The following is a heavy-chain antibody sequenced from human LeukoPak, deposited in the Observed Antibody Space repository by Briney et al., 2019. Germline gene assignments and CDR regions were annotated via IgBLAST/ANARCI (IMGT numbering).Heavy chain of an antibody. Sequence: SVKVSCKSSGGTFSSYAISWVRQAPGQGLEWMGGIIPIFGTANYAQKIQGRVTITTDESTSTAYMELSSLRSEDTAVYYCARSIFGVVINPPYNWFDPWGQGTLVTVSS. CDR3: ARSIFGVVINPPYNWFDP. J-gene: IGHJ5*02. V-gene: IGHV1-69*05. CDR2: IIPIFGTA. CDR1: GGTFSSYA. D-gene: IGHD3-3*01.